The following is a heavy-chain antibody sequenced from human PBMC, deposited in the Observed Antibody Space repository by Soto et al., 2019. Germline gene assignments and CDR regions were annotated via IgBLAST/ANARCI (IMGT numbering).Heavy chain of an antibody. CDR3: ARDIGYCTNGVCAANGGIAAAGPAY. Sequence: GGSLRLSCAASGFTFSSYGMHWVRQAPGKGLEWVAVMWYDGSNKYYADSVKGRFTISRDNSKNTLYLQMNSLRAEDTAVYYCARDIGYCTNGVCAANGGIAAAGPAYWGQGTLVTVSS. V-gene: IGHV3-33*01. CDR1: GFTFSSYG. D-gene: IGHD2-8*01. CDR2: MWYDGSNK. J-gene: IGHJ4*02.